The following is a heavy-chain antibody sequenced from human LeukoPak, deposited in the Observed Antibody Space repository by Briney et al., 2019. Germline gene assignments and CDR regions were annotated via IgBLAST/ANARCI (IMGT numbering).Heavy chain of an antibody. CDR2: ISYDGSNK. CDR3: AKESGYDYNYFYSMDV. J-gene: IGHJ6*03. CDR1: GFTFSSYG. Sequence: GGSLRLSCAASGFTFSSYGIHSVRQAPGKGLEWVAFISYDGSNKYHADSVKGRFTISRDNSRNTVYLQMNSLRAEDTAVYFCAKESGYDYNYFYSMDVWGKGTTVTISS. V-gene: IGHV3-30*02. D-gene: IGHD1-1*01.